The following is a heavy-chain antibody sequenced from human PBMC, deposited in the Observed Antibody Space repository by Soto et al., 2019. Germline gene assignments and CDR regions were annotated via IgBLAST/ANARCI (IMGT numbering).Heavy chain of an antibody. CDR2: ITDTGRDA. CDR3: ARVVGFWSGYYYGMDG. D-gene: IGHD3-3*01. CDR1: LLTVWSRA. V-gene: IGHV3-23*01. J-gene: IGHJ6*01. Sequence: GAQRVLSVPSLLTVWSRAMSCVRCSAGEGLEWVSTITDTGRDAKYADSVRGRCAISRDNYKNTLYLKMSALRAEDTAVYYCARVVGFWSGYYYGMDGWRQGTTCNV.